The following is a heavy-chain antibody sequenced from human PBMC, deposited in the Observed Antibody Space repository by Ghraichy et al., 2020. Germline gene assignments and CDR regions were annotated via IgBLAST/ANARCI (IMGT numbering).Heavy chain of an antibody. J-gene: IGHJ4*02. D-gene: IGHD3-16*01. V-gene: IGHV3-30-3*01. CDR2: ISYDGSNK. CDR1: GFTFSSYA. CDR3: ARDTRIGRGGSFDY. Sequence: GGSLRLSCAASGFTFSSYAMHWVRQAPGKGLEWVAVISYDGSNKYYADSVKGRFTISRDNSKNTLYLQMNSLRAEDTAVYYCARDTRIGRGGSFDYWGQGTLVTVSS.